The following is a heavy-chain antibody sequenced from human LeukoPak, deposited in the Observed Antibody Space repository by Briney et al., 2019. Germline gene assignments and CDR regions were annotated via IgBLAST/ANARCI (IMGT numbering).Heavy chain of an antibody. Sequence: SETLSLTCAVYGGSFSGYYWSWIRQPPGKGLEWIGEINHSGSTNYNPSLKSRVTISVDTSKNQFSLKLSSVTAADTAVYYCARGRPRYSSSWHWFDPWGQGTLVTVSS. V-gene: IGHV4-34*01. CDR2: INHSGST. CDR1: GGSFSGYY. J-gene: IGHJ5*02. D-gene: IGHD6-13*01. CDR3: ARGRPRYSSSWHWFDP.